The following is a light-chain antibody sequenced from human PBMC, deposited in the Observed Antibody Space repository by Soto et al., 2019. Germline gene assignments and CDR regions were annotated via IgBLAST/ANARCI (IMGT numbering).Light chain of an antibody. Sequence: IQVTQSPSILSASVGDSVTITFRASQTIDSWVAWYQQKPGKAPKLLVYDATSLESGVSSRFSGSGYGTDFTLSINNLQPDDFATYYCHQYNRLITFGQGTRLEIK. CDR3: HQYNRLIT. CDR1: QTIDSW. CDR2: DAT. V-gene: IGKV1-5*01. J-gene: IGKJ5*01.